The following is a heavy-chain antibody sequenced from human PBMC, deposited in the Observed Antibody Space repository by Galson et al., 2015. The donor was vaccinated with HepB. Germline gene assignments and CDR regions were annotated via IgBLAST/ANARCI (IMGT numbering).Heavy chain of an antibody. CDR3: AKGYSSTLYSGYFDY. D-gene: IGHD6-13*01. CDR2: ISRSGGRT. V-gene: IGHV3-23*01. J-gene: IGHJ4*02. CDR1: GVTFSSYA. Sequence: SLRLSCAASGVTFSSYAMSWVRQAPGKGLEWVSGISRSGGRTYHADSVKGRFTISRDNSKNTLYLQMNSLRAEDTAVYYCAKGYSSTLYSGYFDYWGQGTLVTVSS.